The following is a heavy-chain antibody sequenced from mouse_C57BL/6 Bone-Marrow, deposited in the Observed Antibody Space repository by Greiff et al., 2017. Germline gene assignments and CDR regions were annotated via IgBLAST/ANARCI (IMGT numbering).Heavy chain of an antibody. V-gene: IGHV1-19*01. J-gene: IGHJ2*01. CDR1: GYTFTDYY. CDR2: INPYNGGT. Sequence: VQLQQSGPVLVKPGASVKMSCKASGYTFTDYYMNWVKQSHGKSLEWIGVINPYNGGTSYNQKFKGKATLTVDKSSSTAYMELNSLTSEDSAVYYCARSEYYGSSYPDYRGQGTTRTVSS. CDR3: ARSEYYGSSYPDY. D-gene: IGHD1-1*01.